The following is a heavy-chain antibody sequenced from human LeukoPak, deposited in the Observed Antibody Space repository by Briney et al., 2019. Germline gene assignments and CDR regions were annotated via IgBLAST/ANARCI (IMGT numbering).Heavy chain of an antibody. CDR3: TSWGDTTAEYFQR. CDR2: INPDGRDT. CDR1: GFTFSSYT. J-gene: IGHJ1*01. V-gene: IGHV3-7*01. D-gene: IGHD2-21*02. Sequence: GGSLRLSCAASGFTFSSYTMNWVRQAPGKGLEWVAHINPDGRDTCYVDSVKGRFTISRDNAQNSMYLQMNSLRVEDTAVYYCTSWGDTTAEYFQRWGQGTLVTVSS.